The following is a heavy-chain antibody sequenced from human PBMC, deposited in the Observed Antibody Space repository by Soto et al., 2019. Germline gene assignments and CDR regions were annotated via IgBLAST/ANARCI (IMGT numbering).Heavy chain of an antibody. Sequence: GGSLRLSCAASGFTFSSYWMSWVRQAPGKGLEWVANIKQDGSEKYYVDSVKGRFTISRDNAKNSLYLQMNSLRAEDTAVYYCARTRSLITMVRGVIGFGFDYWGQGTLVTVSS. D-gene: IGHD3-10*01. J-gene: IGHJ4*02. V-gene: IGHV3-7*01. CDR3: ARTRSLITMVRGVIGFGFDY. CDR2: IKQDGSEK. CDR1: GFTFSSYW.